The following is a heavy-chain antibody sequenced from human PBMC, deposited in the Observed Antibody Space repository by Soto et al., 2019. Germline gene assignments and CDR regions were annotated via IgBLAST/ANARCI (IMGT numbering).Heavy chain of an antibody. D-gene: IGHD3-22*01. Sequence: SVKVSCKASGGTFSSYAISWVRQAPGQGLEWMGGIIPIFGTANYAQKFQGRVTITADESTSTAYMELSSLRSEDTAVYYCARAGYYDSSGYYSGPDAFDIWGQGTMVTVSS. V-gene: IGHV1-69*13. J-gene: IGHJ3*02. CDR3: ARAGYYDSSGYYSGPDAFDI. CDR2: IIPIFGTA. CDR1: GGTFSSYA.